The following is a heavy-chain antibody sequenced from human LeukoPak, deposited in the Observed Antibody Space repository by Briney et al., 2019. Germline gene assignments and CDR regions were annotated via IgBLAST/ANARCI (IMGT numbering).Heavy chain of an antibody. V-gene: IGHV3-48*03. Sequence: PGGSLRLSCAASGFTFSSYEMNWVRQAPGKGLEWVSYISSSGSTIYYADSVKGQFTISRDNAKNSLCLQMNSLRAEDTAVYYCASDPMVRGVIITSFENYWGQGTLVTVSS. D-gene: IGHD3-10*01. J-gene: IGHJ4*02. CDR3: ASDPMVRGVIITSFENY. CDR1: GFTFSSYE. CDR2: ISSSGSTI.